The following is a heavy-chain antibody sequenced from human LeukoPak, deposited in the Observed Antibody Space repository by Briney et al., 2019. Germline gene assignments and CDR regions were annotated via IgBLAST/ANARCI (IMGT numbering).Heavy chain of an antibody. J-gene: IGHJ5*02. Sequence: PSETLSLTCTVSGGSISSYYWSWIRQPPGKGLEWIGYIYYSGSTNYNPSLKSRVTISVDTSKNQFSLKLSSVTAADTAVYSCARQIRSYWFDPWGQGTLVTVSS. D-gene: IGHD3-3*02. CDR1: GGSISSYY. CDR2: IYYSGST. CDR3: ARQIRSYWFDP. V-gene: IGHV4-59*08.